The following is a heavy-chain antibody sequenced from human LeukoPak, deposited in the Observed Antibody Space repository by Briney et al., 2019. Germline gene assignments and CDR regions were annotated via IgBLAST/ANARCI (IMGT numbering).Heavy chain of an antibody. CDR3: AWRVPPVGIDP. CDR1: GGSISSHY. CDR2: IYTSGST. Sequence: SETLSLTCTVSGGSISSHYWSWLRQPPGKGLEWIGYIYTSGSTNYNPSLTSRVTIPVDTSKNQFSLKLSSVAAADPAVYYCAWRVPPVGIDPWGQGTLVTVPS. D-gene: IGHD3-10*01. V-gene: IGHV4-4*09. J-gene: IGHJ5*02.